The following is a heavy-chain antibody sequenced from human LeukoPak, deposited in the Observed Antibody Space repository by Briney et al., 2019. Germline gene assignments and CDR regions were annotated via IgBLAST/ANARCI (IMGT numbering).Heavy chain of an antibody. Sequence: SLMCTVDCCSINRCCRGCARHPPGRGRKWIEYSNNSGSTNYNASLKSRVTISVDTSKNQFSLKLSSVTAADTAVYYCARLSTRYYYYGMDVWGQGTTVAVSS. V-gene: IGHV4-59*08. CDR1: CCSINRCC. CDR3: ARLSTRYYYYGMDV. CDR2: SNNSGST. J-gene: IGHJ6*02.